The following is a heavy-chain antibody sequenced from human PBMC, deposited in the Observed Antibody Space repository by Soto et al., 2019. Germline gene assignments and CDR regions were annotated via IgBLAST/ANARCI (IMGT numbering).Heavy chain of an antibody. J-gene: IGHJ6*03. CDR2: VNAGEGNT. V-gene: IGHV1-3*01. D-gene: IGHD3-10*02. CDR3: ARWIMTDVRGRTYYYYYYIEV. Sequence: QVHLVQSGTEVKETGASVTVSCQASGYTFTSYAIHWLRQAPGQRLEWMGRVNAGEGNTKYSDNFQGSVTITRDTSASTAYMELSSLRSGDTAVYYCARWIMTDVRGRTYYYYYYIEVWGKGTTVTVSS. CDR1: GYTFTSYA.